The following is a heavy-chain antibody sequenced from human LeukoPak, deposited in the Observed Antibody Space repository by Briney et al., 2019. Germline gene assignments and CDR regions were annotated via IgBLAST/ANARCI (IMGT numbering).Heavy chain of an antibody. CDR1: GDSMTRGGYY. J-gene: IGHJ4*02. CDR2: IYHSGTT. D-gene: IGHD4-11*01. CDR3: ARAVDYRNYFDY. V-gene: IGHV4-31*03. Sequence: TLSLTCTVSGDSMTRGGYYWSWVRQHPGKGLEWIGFIYHSGTTFYNPSLEGRAALSVDTSQNQFSLKLTSVTAADTAVYYCARAVDYRNYFDYWGQGTLVTVSS.